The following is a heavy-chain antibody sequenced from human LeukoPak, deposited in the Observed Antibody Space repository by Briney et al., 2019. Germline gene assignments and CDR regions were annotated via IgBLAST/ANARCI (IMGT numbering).Heavy chain of an antibody. CDR2: ISGDGDTT. CDR1: GFTFDDYA. Sequence: PGGSLRLSCAASGFTFDDYAMHWVRQAPGKGLEWVSLISGDGDTTYYADSVKGRFTISRDNSKNSLYLQMNSLRPEDTALYYCAIDSSGYYTRWHYHYYMDVWGKGTAVTVSS. V-gene: IGHV3-43*02. J-gene: IGHJ6*03. CDR3: AIDSSGYYTRWHYHYYMDV. D-gene: IGHD3-22*01.